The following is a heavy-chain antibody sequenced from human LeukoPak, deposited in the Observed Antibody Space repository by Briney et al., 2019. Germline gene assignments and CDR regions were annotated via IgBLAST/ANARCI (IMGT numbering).Heavy chain of an antibody. CDR2: IYHSGST. CDR3: ASFVVVPAALFDY. CDR1: GGSISSGGYY. D-gene: IGHD2-2*01. Sequence: PSETLSLTCTVSGGSISSGGYYWSWIRQPPGKGLEWIGYIYHSGSTYYNPSLKSRVTISVDRSKNQFSLKLSSVTAADTAVYYCASFVVVPAALFDYRGQGTLVTVSS. V-gene: IGHV4-30-2*01. J-gene: IGHJ4*02.